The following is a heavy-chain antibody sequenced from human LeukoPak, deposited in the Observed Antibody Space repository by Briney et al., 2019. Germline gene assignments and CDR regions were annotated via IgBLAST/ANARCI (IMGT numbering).Heavy chain of an antibody. CDR3: ASRYCSGGSCYSGWGAGFDP. CDR2: ISSGSSYI. V-gene: IGHV3-21*01. J-gene: IGHJ5*02. Sequence: GSLRLSCAASGFTFSSYSMNWVRQAPGKGLEWVSSISSGSSYIYYADSVKGRFTISRDDAKNSLYLQMNSLRAEDTAVYYCASRYCSGGSCYSGWGAGFDPWGQGTLVTVSS. CDR1: GFTFSSYS. D-gene: IGHD2-15*01.